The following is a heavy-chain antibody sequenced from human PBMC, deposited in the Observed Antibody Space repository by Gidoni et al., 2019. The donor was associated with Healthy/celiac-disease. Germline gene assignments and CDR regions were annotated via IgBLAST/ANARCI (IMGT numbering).Heavy chain of an antibody. J-gene: IGHJ4*02. Sequence: EVQLVESGGGLVQPGGSLRLSCAASGFTFSSYDMNWVRQAPGKGLEWVSYISSSGSTIYYADSVKGRFTISRDNAKNSLYLQMNSLRAEDTAVYYCASRLWELSPFDYWGQGTLVTVSS. CDR2: ISSSGSTI. V-gene: IGHV3-48*03. CDR1: GFTFSSYD. CDR3: ASRLWELSPFDY. D-gene: IGHD1-26*01.